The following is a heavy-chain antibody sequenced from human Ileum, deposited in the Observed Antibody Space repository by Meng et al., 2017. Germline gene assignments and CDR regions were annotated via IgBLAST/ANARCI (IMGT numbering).Heavy chain of an antibody. J-gene: IGHJ4*02. CDR3: ARRIRGGSYLG. Sequence: QLQLMQWAEGRLKPSETRSLTCNVYGDSFTDYYWNWIRQPPGKGLEWIGEIHYSGSTNYNPSLESRVTISEDTSQKQFSLRLSSVTAADTAVYYCARRIRGGSYLGWGQGTLVTVSS. CDR1: GDSFTDYY. D-gene: IGHD1-26*01. CDR2: IHYSGST. V-gene: IGHV4-34*01.